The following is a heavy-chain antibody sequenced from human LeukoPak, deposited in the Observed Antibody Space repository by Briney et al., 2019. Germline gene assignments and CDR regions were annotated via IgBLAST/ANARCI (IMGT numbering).Heavy chain of an antibody. CDR2: IYHSGST. J-gene: IGHJ4*02. CDR1: GGSISSGGYS. CDR3: ARGKGWGLAARLRYYFDY. D-gene: IGHD6-6*01. V-gene: IGHV4-30-2*01. Sequence: PSETLSLTCAVSGGSISSGGYSWSWIRQPPGKGLEWIGYIYHSGSTYYNPSLKSRVTISVDTSKNQFSLKLSSVTAADTAVYYCARGKGWGLAARLRYYFDYWGQGTLVTVSS.